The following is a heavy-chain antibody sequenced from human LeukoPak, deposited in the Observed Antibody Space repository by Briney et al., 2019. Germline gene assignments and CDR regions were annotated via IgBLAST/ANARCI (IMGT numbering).Heavy chain of an antibody. CDR3: ARGPNSNWSGLDF. CDR2: ISPTGSTT. CDR1: GFSFSGHW. D-gene: IGHD6-6*01. Sequence: GGSLRLSCAASGFSFSGHWMHWARQLPGKGLVWVSRISPTGSTTSYADSVKGRFTVSRDNAKNTLYLQVNNLRAEDTAVYYRARGPNSNWSGLDFWGQGTLLTVSS. J-gene: IGHJ4*02. V-gene: IGHV3-74*01.